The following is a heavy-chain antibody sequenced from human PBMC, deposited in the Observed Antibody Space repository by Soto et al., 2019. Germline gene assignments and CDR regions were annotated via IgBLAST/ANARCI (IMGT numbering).Heavy chain of an antibody. CDR1: GFTFSSYA. Sequence: EVQLLESGGGLIQPGGSLRLSCAASGFTFSSYAMSWVRQAPGKGLEWVSVISGSGDTTYYADSVKGRFTISRDNFKNTVYLQMNSLRGEDTAVYYCAKDRWGMAAAGGNWFDPRGQGTLVSVSS. D-gene: IGHD6-13*01. V-gene: IGHV3-23*01. CDR2: ISGSGDTT. J-gene: IGHJ5*02. CDR3: AKDRWGMAAAGGNWFDP.